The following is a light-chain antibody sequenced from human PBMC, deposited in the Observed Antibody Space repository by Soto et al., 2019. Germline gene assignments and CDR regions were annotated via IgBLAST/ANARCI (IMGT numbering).Light chain of an antibody. CDR1: QSVSSY. Sequence: EIVLTQSPATLSLSPGERATLSCRASQSVSSYLAWYQQKPGQAPRLLIYDASSRATGIPARFSGSGSGTDFTLTISSLEPEDFAVYYCQQRSNWPVTFAQGTRVEIK. J-gene: IGKJ1*01. CDR2: DAS. CDR3: QQRSNWPVT. V-gene: IGKV3-11*01.